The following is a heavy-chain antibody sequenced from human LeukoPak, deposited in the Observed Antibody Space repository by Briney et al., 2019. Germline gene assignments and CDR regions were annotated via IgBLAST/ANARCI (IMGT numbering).Heavy chain of an antibody. CDR1: GGSISSSGYY. CDR3: ARQGSAGDYVFF. CDR2: IYYSGTT. Sequence: SESLSLTCTVSGGSISSSGYYWGWFRQPPGKGLEWIGSIYYSGTTYYSQPLKSRVTISVDTSKDQFSLKLTSVTAADTAVYYCARQGSAGDYVFFWGQGTLVTVSS. D-gene: IGHD3-16*01. J-gene: IGHJ4*02. V-gene: IGHV4-39*01.